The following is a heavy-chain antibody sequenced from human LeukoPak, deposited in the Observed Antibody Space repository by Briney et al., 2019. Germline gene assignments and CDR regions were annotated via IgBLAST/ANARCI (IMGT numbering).Heavy chain of an antibody. J-gene: IGHJ4*02. V-gene: IGHV3-66*01. Sequence: PGGSLRLSCAASGFTVSSNYMSWVRQAPGKGLEWVSVIYSGGSTYYADSVKGRFTISRDNSKNTLYLQMNSLRAEDTAVYYCARDRRRDGYNLDYWGQGTLVTVSS. CDR2: IYSGGST. D-gene: IGHD5-12*01. CDR1: GFTVSSNY. CDR3: ARDRRRDGYNLDY.